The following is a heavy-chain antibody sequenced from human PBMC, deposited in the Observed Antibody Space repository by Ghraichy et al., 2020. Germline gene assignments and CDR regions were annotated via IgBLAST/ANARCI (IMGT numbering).Heavy chain of an antibody. J-gene: IGHJ6*02. CDR3: AEDSPPSRQLVWGPRYYGMDV. Sequence: GGSLRLSCAASGFTFSSYAMSWVRQAPGKGLEWVSAISGSGGSTYYADSVKGRFTISRDNSKNTLYLQMNSLRAEDTAVYYCAEDSPPSRQLVWGPRYYGMDVWGQGTTVTVSS. D-gene: IGHD6-13*01. V-gene: IGHV3-23*01. CDR1: GFTFSSYA. CDR2: ISGSGGST.